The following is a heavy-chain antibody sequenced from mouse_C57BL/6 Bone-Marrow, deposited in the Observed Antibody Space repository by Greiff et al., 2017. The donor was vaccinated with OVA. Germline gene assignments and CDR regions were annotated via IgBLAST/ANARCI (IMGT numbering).Heavy chain of an antibody. V-gene: IGHV14-4*01. J-gene: IGHJ2*01. CDR1: GFNINDDY. CDR2: IDPENGDT. CDR3: TTDWDGY. D-gene: IGHD4-1*01. Sequence: EVQLQQSGAELVRPGASVKLSCTASGFNINDDYMHWVKQRPEQGLEWIGWIDPENGDTEYASKFQGKATITADTSSNTAYLQLSSLTSEDTAVYYCTTDWDGYWGQGTTLTVSS.